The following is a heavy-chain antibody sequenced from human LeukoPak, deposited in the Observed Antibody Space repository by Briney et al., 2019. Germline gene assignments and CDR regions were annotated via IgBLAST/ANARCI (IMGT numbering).Heavy chain of an antibody. V-gene: IGHV4-39*07. Sequence: SETLSLTCSVSGGSISLSYYYWGWIRQPPGKALEWIGSVYYSGATSYNPSLKSRVTISVDMSKNHFSLRLSSVTAADMAMYYCARGTLYSGWSYYFDYWGQGSQVTVSS. D-gene: IGHD6-19*01. CDR2: VYYSGAT. CDR3: ARGTLYSGWSYYFDY. J-gene: IGHJ4*02. CDR1: GGSISLSYYY.